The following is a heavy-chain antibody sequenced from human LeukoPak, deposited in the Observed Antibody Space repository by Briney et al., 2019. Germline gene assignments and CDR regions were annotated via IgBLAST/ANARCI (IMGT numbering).Heavy chain of an antibody. CDR3: ARVPAAILRGVWFDY. CDR1: GGTFSSYA. D-gene: IGHD2-2*02. Sequence: SVKVSCKASGGTFSSYAISWVRQAPGQGLEWMGGIIPIFGTANYAQKFRGRVTITADESTSTAYMELSSLRSEDTAVYYCARVPAAILRGVWFDYWGQGTLVTVSS. CDR2: IIPIFGTA. J-gene: IGHJ4*02. V-gene: IGHV1-69*13.